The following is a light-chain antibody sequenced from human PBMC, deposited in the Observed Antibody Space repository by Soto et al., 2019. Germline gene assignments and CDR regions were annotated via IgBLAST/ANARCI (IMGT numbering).Light chain of an antibody. Sequence: QAVVTQPPSASGTPGQRVTISCSGSSSNIGSNYVYWYQQLPGTAPKLIIYRNNQWPSGVPDRFSGSKSDTSASLAISGLRSEDEADYYCLAWDDSLSAWVFGGGTKLTVL. CDR3: LAWDDSLSAWV. CDR2: RNN. CDR1: SSNIGSNY. J-gene: IGLJ3*02. V-gene: IGLV1-47*01.